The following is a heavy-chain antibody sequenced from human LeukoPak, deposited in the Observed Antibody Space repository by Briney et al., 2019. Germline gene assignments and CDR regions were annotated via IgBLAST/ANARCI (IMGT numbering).Heavy chain of an antibody. CDR2: IYPGDSDT. CDR1: GYSFTSYW. D-gene: IGHD2-8*01. J-gene: IGHJ4*02. Sequence: PGASLKISCQGSGYSFTSYWIGWVRQLPGKGLEWMGIIYPGDSDTRYSPSFQGQVTISADKSISTAYLQWSSLKASDTAMYYCARRVDCTNGVCYRDDYFDYWGQGTLVTVSS. CDR3: ARRVDCTNGVCYRDDYFDY. V-gene: IGHV5-51*01.